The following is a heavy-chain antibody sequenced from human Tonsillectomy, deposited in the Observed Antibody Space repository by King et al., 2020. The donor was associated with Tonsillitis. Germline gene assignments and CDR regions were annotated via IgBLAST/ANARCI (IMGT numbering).Heavy chain of an antibody. CDR1: GYSFSNHW. D-gene: IGHD2-21*01. V-gene: IGHV5-51*03. CDR3: ASGVRCGGDCYDY. CDR2: IYPDDSDT. J-gene: IGHJ4*02. Sequence: QLVQSGAEVKKPGESLKITCKASGYSFSNHWIGWVRQMPGRGLEWMGIIYPDDSDTRYSPSFQGQVTISADKSISTAYLQWNSLKASDTAIYYCASGVRCGGDCYDYWGQGTLLTVSS.